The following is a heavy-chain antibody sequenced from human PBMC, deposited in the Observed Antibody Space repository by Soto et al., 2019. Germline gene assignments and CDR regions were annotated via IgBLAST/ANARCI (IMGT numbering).Heavy chain of an antibody. J-gene: IGHJ5*02. V-gene: IGHV3-48*01. CDR1: GLTFSSYS. CDR2: ISSSSSTI. Sequence: EVQLVESGGGLVKPGGSLRLSCAASGLTFSSYSMNWVRQAPGKGLEWVSYISSSSSTIYYADSVKGRFTISRDNAKKSLYLQMNSRRAEDTAVYYCARHPERIAEIGWFDPWGQGTLVTVSS. D-gene: IGHD6-13*01. CDR3: ARHPERIAEIGWFDP.